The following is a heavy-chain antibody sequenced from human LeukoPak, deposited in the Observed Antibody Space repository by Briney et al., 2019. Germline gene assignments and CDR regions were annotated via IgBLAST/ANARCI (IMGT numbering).Heavy chain of an antibody. CDR2: ISSSSSYI. Sequence: GGSLRLSCAASGFTFSSYSMNWVRQAPGKGLEWVSSISSSSSYIYYTDSVKGRFTISRDNARNSLYLQMNSLRAEDTAVYYCAELGITMIGGVWGKGTTVTISS. CDR1: GFTFSSYS. CDR3: AELGITMIGGV. D-gene: IGHD3-10*02. V-gene: IGHV3-21*01. J-gene: IGHJ6*04.